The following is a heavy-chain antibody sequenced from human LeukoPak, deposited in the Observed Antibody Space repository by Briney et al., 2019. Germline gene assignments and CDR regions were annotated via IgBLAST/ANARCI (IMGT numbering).Heavy chain of an antibody. D-gene: IGHD2-15*01. J-gene: IGHJ6*02. CDR1: GGSFSGYY. Sequence: SETLSLACAVYGGSFSGYYWSWIRQPPGKGLEWIGEINHSGSTNYNPSLKSRVTISVDTSKNQFSLKLSSVTAADTAVYYCARACSGGSCYYYYYYGMDVWGQGTTVTVSS. V-gene: IGHV4-34*01. CDR2: INHSGST. CDR3: ARACSGGSCYYYYYYGMDV.